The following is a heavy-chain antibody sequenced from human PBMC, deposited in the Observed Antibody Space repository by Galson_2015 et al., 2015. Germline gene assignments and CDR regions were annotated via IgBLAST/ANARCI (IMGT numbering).Heavy chain of an antibody. CDR2: INAGNDNT. CDR1: RYIFTNYG. CDR3: ATLGTLIASAFDI. J-gene: IGHJ3*02. D-gene: IGHD6-13*01. Sequence: SVKVSCKASRYIFTNYGFQWVRQAPGQRLEWMGWINAGNDNTKYSQKFQGRVTITRDTSASTVYMELSSLRSEDTAVYFCATLGTLIASAFDIWGQGTMVTVSS. V-gene: IGHV1-3*01.